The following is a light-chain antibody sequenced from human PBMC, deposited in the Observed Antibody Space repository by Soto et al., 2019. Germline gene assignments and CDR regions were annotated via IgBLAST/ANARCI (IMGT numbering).Light chain of an antibody. Sequence: QSALTQPASVSGSPGQSITISCTGTSSDVGSYNLVTWYQQHPGTAPKLMIYEDNKRASGASNRFSGSTSGITASLTISVLQAEDAADYDCCSYAGSSTWVFGGVTKLTVL. J-gene: IGLJ3*02. V-gene: IGLV2-23*01. CDR2: EDN. CDR3: CSYAGSSTWV. CDR1: SSDVGSYNL.